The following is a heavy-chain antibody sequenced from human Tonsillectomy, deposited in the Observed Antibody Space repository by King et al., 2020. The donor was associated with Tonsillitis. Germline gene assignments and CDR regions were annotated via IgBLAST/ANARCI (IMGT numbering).Heavy chain of an antibody. V-gene: IGHV4-30-2*01. CDR3: AREVTGYCSDGSCSGWFDP. CDR2: IYHSGST. D-gene: IGHD2-15*01. Sequence: LQLQESGSGLVKPSQTLSLTCAVSGGSISSDNYSWSWIRQPPGKGLEWIGFIYHSGSTYYNPSLKSRVTISVDRSKNRFSLRLSSVTAADTAVYFCAREVTGYCSDGSCSGWFDPWGQGTLVTVSS. CDR1: GGSISSDNYS. J-gene: IGHJ5*02.